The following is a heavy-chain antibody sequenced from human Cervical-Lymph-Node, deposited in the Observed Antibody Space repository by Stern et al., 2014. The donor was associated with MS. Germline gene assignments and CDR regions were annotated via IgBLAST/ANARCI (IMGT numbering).Heavy chain of an antibody. CDR1: GFSLSTSGVG. CDR2: IYWDDDK. D-gene: IGHD2-2*01. Sequence: ITLKESGPTLVKPTQTLTLTCTFSGFSLSTSGVGVGWIRQPPGKALEWLGIIYWDDDKRSSPSLKSRLTITKDTSENQVVLTMTNVDPVDTATYYCAHRVAPAAGDAFDIWGQGTMVTVSS. CDR3: AHRVAPAAGDAFDI. J-gene: IGHJ3*02. V-gene: IGHV2-5*02.